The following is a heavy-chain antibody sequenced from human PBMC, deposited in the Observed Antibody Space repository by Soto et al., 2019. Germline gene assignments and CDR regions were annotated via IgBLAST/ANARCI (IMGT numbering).Heavy chain of an antibody. V-gene: IGHV3-30*18. CDR1: GFTFSTFA. J-gene: IGHJ3*01. D-gene: IGHD3-22*01. Sequence: PGGSLRLSCAASGFTFSTFAMDWVRQAPGKGLERVTVISYDGSEKHYADTVKGRFTISRDNSKNTLYLQMNSLTAEDTAVYYCAKDQGTYFDSGEAFDVWGQGTMVTVSS. CDR2: ISYDGSEK. CDR3: AKDQGTYFDSGEAFDV.